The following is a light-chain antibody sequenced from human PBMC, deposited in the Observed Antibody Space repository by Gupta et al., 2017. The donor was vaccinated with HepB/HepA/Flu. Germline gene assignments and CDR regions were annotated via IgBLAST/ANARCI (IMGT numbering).Light chain of an antibody. V-gene: IGKV3-11*01. CDR3: QQRNNWVT. CDR2: DAF. CDR1: QSIFNY. J-gene: IGKJ4*01. Sequence: EIVLTQSPATLSLSPGERATLSCRASQSIFNYLAWYQQKPGQAPRLLIYDAFNRATGVPDRFSGSGSGTDFTLTISSLEPEDSAVYYWQQRNNWVTFGGGTKVEI.